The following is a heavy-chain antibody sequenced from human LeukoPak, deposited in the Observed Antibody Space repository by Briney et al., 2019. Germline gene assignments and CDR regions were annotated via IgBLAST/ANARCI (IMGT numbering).Heavy chain of an antibody. CDR2: ISGSDDST. V-gene: IGHV3-23*01. CDR1: GFTFSSYA. CDR3: ANTDYGDYGEDFDY. J-gene: IGHJ4*02. Sequence: PGGSLRLSCAASGFTFSSYAMSWVRQAPGKGLEWVSTISGSDDSTYYADSVKGRFSISRDNSKNTLYLQMNSLRAEDTALYYCANTDYGDYGEDFDYWGQGTLVTVSS. D-gene: IGHD4-17*01.